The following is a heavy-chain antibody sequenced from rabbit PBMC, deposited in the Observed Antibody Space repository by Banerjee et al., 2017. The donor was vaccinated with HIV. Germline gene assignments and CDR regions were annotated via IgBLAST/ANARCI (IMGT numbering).Heavy chain of an antibody. D-gene: IGHD7-1*01. CDR1: GLDFSSADW. V-gene: IGHV1S45*01. CDR3: TTELTGNVNF. Sequence: QEQLEESGGDLVKPGASLTLTCTASGLDFSSADWICWVRQTPGKGLEWIASIYTGGSGSTYYASWAKGRFTVSKTSSTTLTLRMTSLTAADTATYFCTTELTGNVNFWGQGTLVTVS. CDR2: IYTGGSGST. J-gene: IGHJ3*01.